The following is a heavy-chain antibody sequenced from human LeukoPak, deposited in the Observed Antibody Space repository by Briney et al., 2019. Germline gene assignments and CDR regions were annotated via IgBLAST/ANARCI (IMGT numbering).Heavy chain of an antibody. CDR1: GFIFSNHG. CDR2: IWYDGSRK. Sequence: GGSLRLSCEASGFIFSNHGIHWVRQAPGKGLEWVAVIWYDGSRKYYADSVKGRFSISRDNSKNTLNLQMNSLRVEDTAVYYCARDVSGSYFDFWGHGTLVTVSS. CDR3: ARDVSGSYFDF. D-gene: IGHD1-26*01. V-gene: IGHV3-33*01. J-gene: IGHJ4*01.